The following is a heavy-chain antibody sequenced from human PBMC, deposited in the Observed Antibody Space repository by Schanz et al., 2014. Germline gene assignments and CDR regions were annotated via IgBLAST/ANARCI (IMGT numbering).Heavy chain of an antibody. Sequence: QVQLVESGGGVVQPGRSLRLSCAASGFTFSSYALHWVRQAPGKGLEWVAFVPFDGSQKFYADSVKGRFTISRDNSKNPAQQQMNSLRAQDAAVYYGAKQHIVRGSVYLSWFDSWGQGILVDVSS. CDR2: VPFDGSQK. CDR3: AKQHIVRGSVYLSWFDS. J-gene: IGHJ5*01. D-gene: IGHD3-10*01. CDR1: GFTFSSYA. V-gene: IGHV3-30*18.